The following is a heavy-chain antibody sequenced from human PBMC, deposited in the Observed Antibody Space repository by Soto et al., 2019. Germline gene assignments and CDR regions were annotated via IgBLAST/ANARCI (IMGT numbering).Heavy chain of an antibody. CDR3: ARVGYYDSSGYFDY. J-gene: IGHJ4*02. V-gene: IGHV4-38-2*01. CDR1: GYAMSSGYY. Sequence: SETLSLTCAVSGYAMSSGYYWGWIRQPPGQGLEWIGSIYHSGSTYYNPSLKSRVTISVDTSKNQFSLKLSSVTAADPAVYYCARVGYYDSSGYFDYWGQGTLVTVSS. D-gene: IGHD3-22*01. CDR2: IYHSGST.